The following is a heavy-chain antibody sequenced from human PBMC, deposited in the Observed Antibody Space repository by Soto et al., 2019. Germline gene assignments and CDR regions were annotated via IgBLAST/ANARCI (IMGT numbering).Heavy chain of an antibody. CDR1: GFIFSSYS. D-gene: IGHD1-26*01. Sequence: EVQLVESGGGLVQPGGSLRLSCVASGFIFSSYSTNWVRQAPGKGLEWISYINSGSTSIYYADSVKGRFTISRDNAKNSLYLQMNSLRAEDTAVYYCASSASPDAYWGQGTLVTVSS. J-gene: IGHJ4*02. CDR3: ASSASPDAY. V-gene: IGHV3-48*01. CDR2: INSGSTSI.